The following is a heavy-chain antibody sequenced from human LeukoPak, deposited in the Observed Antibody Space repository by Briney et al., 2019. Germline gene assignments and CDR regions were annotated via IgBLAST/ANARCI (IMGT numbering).Heavy chain of an antibody. J-gene: IGHJ4*02. CDR2: ISSGSSAI. CDR1: RFTFTTYS. CDR3: ARSRRRELLRTYFDY. Sequence: TAGTLSCSGDASRFTFTTYSMIWVRQAQGKGLKWVSIISSGSSAIFSADALKGRFTISRDDAKNLLYLDMNSLRAEDTAVYYCARSRRRELLRTYFDYWGQGTLVTVSS. D-gene: IGHD1-26*01. V-gene: IGHV3-21*01.